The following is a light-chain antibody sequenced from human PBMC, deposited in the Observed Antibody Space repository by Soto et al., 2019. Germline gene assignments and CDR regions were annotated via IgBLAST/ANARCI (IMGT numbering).Light chain of an antibody. CDR2: DVS. V-gene: IGLV2-11*01. CDR3: CSYAVTDTWV. CDR1: SSDVGGYNY. J-gene: IGLJ3*02. Sequence: QSVLTQPRSVSGSPGQSVTISCTGTSSDVGGYNYVSWYQQHPGKAPKLMIYDVSKRPSGVPDRFSGSKSGNTASLTISGLQAEDEADYYCCSYAVTDTWVFGGGTKLTVL.